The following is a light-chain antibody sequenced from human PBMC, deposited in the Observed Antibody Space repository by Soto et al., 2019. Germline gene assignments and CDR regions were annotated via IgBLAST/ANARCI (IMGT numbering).Light chain of an antibody. V-gene: IGKV3-20*01. CDR3: QQYGSSPPWT. J-gene: IGKJ1*01. Sequence: IVLTQSPGTLSLSPGERAILSCRASQSVSSSYLAWYQQKPGQAPRLLIYGASSRATGSPDRFSGSGSGTDFTLTIIRLEPEDFAVYYCQQYGSSPPWTFGQGNKVEIK. CDR2: GAS. CDR1: QSVSSSY.